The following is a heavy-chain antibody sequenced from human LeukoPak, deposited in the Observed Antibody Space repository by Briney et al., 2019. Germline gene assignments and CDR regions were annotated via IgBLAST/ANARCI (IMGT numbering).Heavy chain of an antibody. CDR2: IYSGGST. J-gene: IGHJ4*02. V-gene: IGHV3-53*01. D-gene: IGHD4/OR15-4a*01. CDR1: GFTVSSNY. CDR3: ARRAGAYSHPYDY. Sequence: PGGSLRLSCAASGFTVSSNYMSWVRQAPGKGLEWVSVIYSGGSTYYADSVKGRFTISRDNSKNTLYLQMNSLRAEDTAVYYCARRAGAYSHPYDYWGQGILVTVSS.